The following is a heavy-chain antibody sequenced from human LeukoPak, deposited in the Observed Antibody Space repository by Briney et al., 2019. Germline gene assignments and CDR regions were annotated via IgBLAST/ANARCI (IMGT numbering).Heavy chain of an antibody. CDR2: IRSKAYGGTT. CDR3: TREYGDYPCYYGMDV. D-gene: IGHD4-17*01. Sequence: GGSLRLSCTASGFTFGDYAMSWVRQAPGKGLEWVGFIRSKAYGGTTEYAATVKGRFTISRDDSKGIAYLQMDSLKTEDTAVYYCTREYGDYPCYYGMDVWGQGTTVTVSS. J-gene: IGHJ6*02. V-gene: IGHV3-49*04. CDR1: GFTFGDYA.